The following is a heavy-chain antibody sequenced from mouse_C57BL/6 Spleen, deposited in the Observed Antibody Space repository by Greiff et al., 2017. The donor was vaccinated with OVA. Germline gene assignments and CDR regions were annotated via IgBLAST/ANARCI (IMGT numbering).Heavy chain of an antibody. D-gene: IGHD2-5*01. Sequence: VQLQQPGAELVKPGASVKLSCKASGYTFTSYWMQWVKQRPGQGLEWIGEIDPSDSYTNYNQKFKGKATLTVDTSSSTAYMQLSSLTSEDSAVYYCARHYSNYGGFAYWGQGTLVTVSA. V-gene: IGHV1-50*01. CDR1: GYTFTSYW. J-gene: IGHJ3*01. CDR2: IDPSDSYT. CDR3: ARHYSNYGGFAY.